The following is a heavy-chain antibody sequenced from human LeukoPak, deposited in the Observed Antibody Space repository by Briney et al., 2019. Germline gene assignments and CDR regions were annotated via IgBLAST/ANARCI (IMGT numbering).Heavy chain of an antibody. D-gene: IGHD5-18*01. V-gene: IGHV3-7*01. CDR3: ARVGYSYGPYYYGMDV. CDR2: IKQDGSEK. Sequence: GGSLRLSCAASGFTFSSYWMSWVRQAPGKGLEWVANIKQDGSEKYYVDSVKGRLTISRDNAKNSLYLQMNSLRAEDTAVYYCARVGYSYGPYYYGMDVWGQGTTVTVSS. CDR1: GFTFSSYW. J-gene: IGHJ6*02.